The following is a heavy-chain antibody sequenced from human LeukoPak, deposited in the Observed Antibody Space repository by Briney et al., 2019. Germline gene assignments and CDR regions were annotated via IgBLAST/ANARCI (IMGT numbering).Heavy chain of an antibody. V-gene: IGHV1-18*01. CDR2: MNPNSGNT. J-gene: IGHJ4*02. Sequence: ASVKVSCKASGYTFSSFDINWVRQATGQGLEWMGWMNPNSGNTNYARKLQGRVTMTTDTSTSTAYMELRSLRSDDTAVYYRARDCHVDCSTRLWGQGTLVTVSS. D-gene: IGHD2-2*01. CDR3: ARDCHVDCSTRL. CDR1: GYTFSSFD.